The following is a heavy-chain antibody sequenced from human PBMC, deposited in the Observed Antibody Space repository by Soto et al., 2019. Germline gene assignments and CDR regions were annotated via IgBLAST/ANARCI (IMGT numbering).Heavy chain of an antibody. Sequence: EVPLVESGGDLVQPGGSLRLSCVVSGLVFRNFALHWVRQAPGKSLEYVSAISATVNGGGTYYASSVKGRFTISRDDSKNTLYLQMGSLRADDTAVYYCATGKEGSGTYYDYWGQGTLVTVSS. CDR2: ISATVNGGGT. V-gene: IGHV3-64*01. CDR1: GLVFRNFA. CDR3: ATGKEGSGTYYDY. D-gene: IGHD3-10*01. J-gene: IGHJ4*02.